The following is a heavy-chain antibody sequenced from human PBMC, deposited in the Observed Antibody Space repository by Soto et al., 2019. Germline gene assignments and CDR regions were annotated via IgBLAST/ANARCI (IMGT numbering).Heavy chain of an antibody. CDR3: AREDNENAGIAAAGLDY. V-gene: IGHV3-30-3*01. J-gene: IGHJ4*02. Sequence: GGSLRLSCSASGFTFSSYAMHWVRQAPGKGLEWVAVISYDGSNKYYADSVKGRFTISRDNSKNTLYLQMNSLRAEDTAVYYCAREDNENAGIAAAGLDYWGQGTLVTVSS. D-gene: IGHD6-13*01. CDR2: ISYDGSNK. CDR1: GFTFSSYA.